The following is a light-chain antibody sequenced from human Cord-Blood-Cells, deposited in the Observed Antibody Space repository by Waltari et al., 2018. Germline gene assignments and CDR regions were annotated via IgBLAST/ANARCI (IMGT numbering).Light chain of an antibody. V-gene: IGLV2-11*01. Sequence: QSALTQPGPVSGSPGQSVTISCTGTSSDVGGYNYVSWYQQHPGKAPKLMIYDVSKRPSGVPDRFSGSKSGNTASLTISGLQAEDEADYYCCSYAGSYTVVFGGGTKLTVL. CDR1: SSDVGGYNY. J-gene: IGLJ2*01. CDR3: CSYAGSYTVV. CDR2: DVS.